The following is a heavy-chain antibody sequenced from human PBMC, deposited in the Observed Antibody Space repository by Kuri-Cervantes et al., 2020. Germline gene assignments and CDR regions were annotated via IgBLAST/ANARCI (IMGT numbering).Heavy chain of an antibody. CDR1: GFTFSSYS. V-gene: IGHV3-21*01. CDR2: ISSSSSYI. J-gene: IGHJ6*02. Sequence: GESLKISCAASGFTFSSYSMNWVRQAPGKGLEWVSSISSSSSYIYYADSVKGRFTISRDNSKNTLYLQMNSLRAEDTAVYYCAKDHGYSSSYYYYYGMDVWGQGTTVTVSS. CDR3: AKDHGYSSSYYYYYGMDV. D-gene: IGHD6-13*01.